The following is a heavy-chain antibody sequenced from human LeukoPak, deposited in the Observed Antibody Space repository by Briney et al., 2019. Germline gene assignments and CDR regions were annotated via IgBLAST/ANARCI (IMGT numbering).Heavy chain of an antibody. CDR1: GFTFSSYS. CDR2: VTNDGGRT. Sequence: PGGSLRLSCAASGFTFSSYSMNWVRQAPGKGLEYVSTVTNDGGRTYYADSVKGRFTISRDNAKNTLYLQMNSLRADDTAVYYCASSSRAFDIWGQGTVVTVSS. V-gene: IGHV3-64*04. CDR3: ASSSRAFDI. J-gene: IGHJ3*02.